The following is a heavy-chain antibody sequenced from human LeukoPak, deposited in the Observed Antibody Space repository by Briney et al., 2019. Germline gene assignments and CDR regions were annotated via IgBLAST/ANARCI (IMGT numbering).Heavy chain of an antibody. J-gene: IGHJ5*02. V-gene: IGHV4-38-2*02. D-gene: IGHD3-10*01. Sequence: SETLSLTCTVSGYSISSGYYWGWIRQPPGKGLEWIGSIYHSGSTYYNPSLKSRVTISVDTSKNQFSLKLSSVTAADTAVYYCARSITMVRGAYLFDPWGQGTLVTVSS. CDR2: IYHSGST. CDR3: ARSITMVRGAYLFDP. CDR1: GYSISSGYY.